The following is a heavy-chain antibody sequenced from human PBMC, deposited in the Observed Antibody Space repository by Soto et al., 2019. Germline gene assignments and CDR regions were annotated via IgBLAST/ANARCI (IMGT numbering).Heavy chain of an antibody. CDR1: GFTFSGYA. D-gene: IGHD3-9*01. CDR2: LRGNGGST. Sequence: GGSLRLSCAASGFTFSGYAMSWVRQAPGKGLEWVSGLRGNGGSTYYADSVKGRFTISRDNSKNTLYLQMNSLRAEDTAVYYCVKDKSYEILTGHYYYYGMDVWGQGTTVTVSS. CDR3: VKDKSYEILTGHYYYYGMDV. J-gene: IGHJ6*02. V-gene: IGHV3-23*01.